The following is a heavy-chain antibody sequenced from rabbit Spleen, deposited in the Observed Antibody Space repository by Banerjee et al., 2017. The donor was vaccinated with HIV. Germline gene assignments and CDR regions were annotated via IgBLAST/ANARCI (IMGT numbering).Heavy chain of an antibody. V-gene: IGHV1S45*01. CDR1: GFSFNSNYD. CDR3: ATWIVSEGFDL. J-gene: IGHJ4*01. Sequence: QEQLVESGGGLVKPGASLTLTCTASGFSFNSNYDMCWVRQAPGKGLQWIGCIYTGDGTTYYASWAKGRFTISSTSSTTVTLQMTSLTAADTATYFCATWIVSEGFDLWGPGTLVTVS. D-gene: IGHD1-1*01. CDR2: IYTGDGTT.